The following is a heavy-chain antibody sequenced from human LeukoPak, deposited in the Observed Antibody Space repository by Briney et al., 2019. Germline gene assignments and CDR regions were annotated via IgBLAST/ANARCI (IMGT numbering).Heavy chain of an antibody. V-gene: IGHV3-30*18. CDR1: GFTFSSYG. CDR3: AKAYSGSYITYFDY. D-gene: IGHD1-26*01. CDR2: ISYDGSNK. Sequence: PGGSLRLSCAASGFTFSSYGMHWVRQAPGKGLEWVAVISYDGSNKYYADSVKGRFTISRDNSKNTLYLQMNSLRAEDTAVYYCAKAYSGSYITYFDYWGQGTLVIVSS. J-gene: IGHJ4*02.